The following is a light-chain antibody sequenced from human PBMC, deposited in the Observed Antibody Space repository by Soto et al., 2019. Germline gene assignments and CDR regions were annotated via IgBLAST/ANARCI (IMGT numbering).Light chain of an antibody. V-gene: IGKV3-15*01. Sequence: EIVMTQSPATLSVSPGERATLSCRASQSVSSNLAWHQQKPGQAPRLLIYGASTRATGIPARFSGSRSGTEFTLTISSLQSEDFAVYYCQQYNNWPYTFGQGTKLEIK. CDR2: GAS. CDR1: QSVSSN. CDR3: QQYNNWPYT. J-gene: IGKJ2*01.